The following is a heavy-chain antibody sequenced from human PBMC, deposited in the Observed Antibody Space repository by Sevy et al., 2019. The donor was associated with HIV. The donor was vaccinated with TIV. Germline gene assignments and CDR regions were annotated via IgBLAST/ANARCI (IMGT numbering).Heavy chain of an antibody. D-gene: IGHD7-27*01. J-gene: IGHJ2*01. Sequence: GGSLRLSCAASGFTFDDYAMHWVRQAPGKGLEWVSGLTWNSARIGYADSVKGRVTISRDNAKNSLYLQMNSLRPEDTAFYYCAKDSLPGASVDWYFDLWGRRTLVTVSS. CDR3: AKDSLPGASVDWYFDL. CDR2: LTWNSARI. CDR1: GFTFDDYA. V-gene: IGHV3-9*01.